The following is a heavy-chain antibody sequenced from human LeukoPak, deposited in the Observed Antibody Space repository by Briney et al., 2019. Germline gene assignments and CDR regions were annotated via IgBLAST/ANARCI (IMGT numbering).Heavy chain of an antibody. D-gene: IGHD3-10*01. CDR2: IRGSDDNT. CDR3: AKALSGSGNYGDFHY. V-gene: IGHV3-23*01. Sequence: GGSLRLSCAASGFTFSIYAMSWVRQAPGKGLEWVSGIRGSDDNTYYADSVKGRFTMSRDNSKNTLYLQMNGLRAEDTAVYYCAKALSGSGNYGDFHYWGQGTLVTVSS. J-gene: IGHJ4*02. CDR1: GFTFSIYA.